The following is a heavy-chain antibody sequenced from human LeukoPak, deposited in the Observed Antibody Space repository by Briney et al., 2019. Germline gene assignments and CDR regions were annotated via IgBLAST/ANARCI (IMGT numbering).Heavy chain of an antibody. Sequence: GGSLRLSCAASGFTFSSYWMSWVRQAPGKGLEWVANIKQDGSEKYYVDSVKGRFTISRDNAKNSLYLQMNSLRAEDTAVYYCARRDYYDSSGHYYWGQGTLVTVSS. CDR2: IKQDGSEK. J-gene: IGHJ4*02. V-gene: IGHV3-7*01. D-gene: IGHD3-22*01. CDR1: GFTFSSYW. CDR3: ARRDYYDSSGHYY.